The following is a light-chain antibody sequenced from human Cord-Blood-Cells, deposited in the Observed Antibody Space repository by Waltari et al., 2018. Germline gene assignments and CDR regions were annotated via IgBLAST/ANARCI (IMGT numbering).Light chain of an antibody. CDR2: DVS. J-gene: IGLJ2*01. CDR3: SSYAGSNNLV. Sequence: QSALTQPPSASGYPGQAVTISCTGTSSDVGGYNYVSWYQQHPGKAPKLMIYDVSTRPAGVPDRFSGSKSGNTASLTVSGLQAEDEADYYCSSYAGSNNLVFGGGTKLTVL. V-gene: IGLV2-8*01. CDR1: SSDVGGYNY.